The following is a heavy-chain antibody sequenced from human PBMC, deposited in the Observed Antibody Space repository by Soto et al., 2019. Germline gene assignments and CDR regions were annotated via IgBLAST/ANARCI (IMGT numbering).Heavy chain of an antibody. CDR3: ARHLDSSGYYPYYYYGMDV. V-gene: IGHV4-61*05. CDR1: GGSISSSSYY. Sequence: SETLSLTCTFSGGSISSSSYYWGWIRQPPGKGLEWIGYIYYSGSTNYNPSLKSRVTISVDTSKNQFSLKLSSVTAADTAVYYCARHLDSSGYYPYYYYGMDVWGQGTTVTVSS. D-gene: IGHD3-22*01. J-gene: IGHJ6*02. CDR2: IYYSGST.